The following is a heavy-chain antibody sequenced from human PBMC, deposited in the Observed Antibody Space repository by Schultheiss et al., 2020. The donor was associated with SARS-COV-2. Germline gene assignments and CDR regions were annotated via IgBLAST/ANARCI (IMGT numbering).Heavy chain of an antibody. CDR2: IYYSGST. CDR1: GGSISSGGYY. CDR3: ARAGGTTYDYYYYMDV. Sequence: SETLSLTCTVSGGSISSGGYYWGWIRQHPGKGLEWIGYIYYSGSTYYNPSLKSRVTISVDTSKNQFSLKLSSVTAADTAVYYCARAGGTTYDYYYYMDVWGKGTTVTVSS. J-gene: IGHJ6*03. D-gene: IGHD1-1*01. V-gene: IGHV4-31*03.